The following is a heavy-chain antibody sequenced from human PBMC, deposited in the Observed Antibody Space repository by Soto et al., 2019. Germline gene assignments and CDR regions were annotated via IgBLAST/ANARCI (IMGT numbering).Heavy chain of an antibody. CDR3: AGRYYYDSSGADGADY. J-gene: IGHJ4*02. CDR1: GGSISSSSYY. CDR2: IYYSGST. Sequence: PSETLSLTCTVSGGSISSSSYYWGWIRQPPGKGLEWIGSIYYSGSTYYNPSLKSRVTISVDTSKNQFSLKLSSVTAADTAVYYCAGRYYYDSSGADGADYWGQGTLVTVSS. D-gene: IGHD3-22*01. V-gene: IGHV4-39*01.